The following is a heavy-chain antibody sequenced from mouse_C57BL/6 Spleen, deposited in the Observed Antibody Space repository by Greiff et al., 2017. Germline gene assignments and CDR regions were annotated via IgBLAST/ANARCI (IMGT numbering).Heavy chain of an antibody. CDR1: GFTFSSYG. CDR2: ISSGGSYT. V-gene: IGHV5-6*01. Sequence: EVQRVESGGDLVKPGGSLKLSCAASGFTFSSYGMSWVRQTPDKRLEWVATISSGGSYTYYPDSVKGRFTISRDNAKNTLYLQMSSLKSEDTAIYYCARLDYSNYRAMDYWGQGTSVTVSS. J-gene: IGHJ4*01. D-gene: IGHD2-5*01. CDR3: ARLDYSNYRAMDY.